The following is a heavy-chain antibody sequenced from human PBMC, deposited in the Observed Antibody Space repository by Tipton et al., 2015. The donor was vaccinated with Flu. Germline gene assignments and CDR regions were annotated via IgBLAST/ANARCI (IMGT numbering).Heavy chain of an antibody. CDR1: GYSTSSHYY. D-gene: IGHD2-21*01. Sequence: TLSLTCTVSGYSTSSHYYWAWIRQPPGRGLEWIAYISHSRITNYNPSLKSRATMSVDTSKNQFSLNLTSVTAADTAVYYCARRYCTSGGACYYLDYWGQGTLVTVSS. CDR3: ARRYCTSGGACYYLDY. V-gene: IGHV4-38-2*02. CDR2: ISHSRIT. J-gene: IGHJ4*02.